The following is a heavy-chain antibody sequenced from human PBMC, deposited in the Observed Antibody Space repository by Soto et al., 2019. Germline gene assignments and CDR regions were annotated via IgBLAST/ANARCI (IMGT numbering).Heavy chain of an antibody. V-gene: IGHV1-3*01. CDR2: INAGNGNT. D-gene: IGHD3-22*01. J-gene: IGHJ4*02. Sequence: QVQLVQSGAEVKKPGASVKVSCKASGYTFTSYAMHWVRQAPGQRLEWMGWINAGNGNTKYSQKFQGRVTITRDTSASTAYIELSSVRSEDTAVYYCARDDYYYYDSSGSIDYWGQGTLVTVSS. CDR3: ARDDYYYYDSSGSIDY. CDR1: GYTFTSYA.